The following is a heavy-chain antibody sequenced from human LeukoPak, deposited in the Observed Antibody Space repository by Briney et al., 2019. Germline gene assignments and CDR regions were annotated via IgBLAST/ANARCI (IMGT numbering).Heavy chain of an antibody. CDR3: ARAPVSTAYLHYYSMDV. V-gene: IGHV4-34*01. D-gene: IGHD3-16*01. CDR2: IYSSGQS. CDR1: GGSFSAYY. J-gene: IGHJ6*04. Sequence: SETLSLTCAVYGGSFSAYYWTWIRQSPGKGLEWIGSIYSSGQSYYKVSLRSRVTMSVDTSKNLFSLKLTSVTAADTAVYYCARAPVSTAYLHYYSMDVWGKGTMVTVSS.